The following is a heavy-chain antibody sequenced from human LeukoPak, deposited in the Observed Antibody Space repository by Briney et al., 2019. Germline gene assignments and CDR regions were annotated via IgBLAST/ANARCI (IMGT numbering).Heavy chain of an antibody. V-gene: IGHV3-23*01. D-gene: IGHD1-26*01. Sequence: GGSLRLSCAASGFTFSSYDMSWVRQAPGKGLEWVSGISGSGGSTYYADSVKGRFTISRDNSKNTLYLQMNSLRAEDTAIYYCAKDDLGSYYYFDYWGQGTLVTVSS. CDR3: AKDDLGSYYYFDY. CDR2: ISGSGGST. CDR1: GFTFSSYD. J-gene: IGHJ4*02.